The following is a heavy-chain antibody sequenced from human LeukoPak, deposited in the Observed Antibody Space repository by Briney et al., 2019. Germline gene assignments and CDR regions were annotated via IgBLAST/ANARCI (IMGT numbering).Heavy chain of an antibody. D-gene: IGHD6-6*01. J-gene: IGHJ6*03. Sequence: GGSLRLSCAASGFTFSNYGMSWVRQAPGKGLEWVSAISGSGGSTYYADSVKGRFTISRDNSKNTLYLQMNSLRAEDTAVYYCAKSSRSSSALYYYYYYMDVWGKGTTVTVSS. CDR1: GFTFSNYG. V-gene: IGHV3-23*01. CDR3: AKSSRSSSALYYYYYYMDV. CDR2: ISGSGGST.